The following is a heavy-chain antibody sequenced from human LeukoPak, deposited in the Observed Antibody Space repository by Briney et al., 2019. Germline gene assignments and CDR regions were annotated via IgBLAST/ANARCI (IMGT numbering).Heavy chain of an antibody. V-gene: IGHV3-30*18. J-gene: IGHJ6*02. CDR2: ISYDGGNK. CDR1: GFTFSSCG. CDR3: AKSFRYSSGWYPRGYYAMDV. D-gene: IGHD6-19*01. Sequence: GRSLRLSCAASGFTFSSCGMHWVRQAPGKGLEWVAVISYDGGNKYYADSVKGRFTISRDNSKNTLYLQMNSLRAEDTAVYYCAKSFRYSSGWYPRGYYAMDVWGQGTTVTVSS.